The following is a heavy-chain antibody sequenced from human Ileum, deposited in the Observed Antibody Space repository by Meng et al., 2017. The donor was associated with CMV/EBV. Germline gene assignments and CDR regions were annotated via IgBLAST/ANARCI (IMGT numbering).Heavy chain of an antibody. CDR2: VSYGGDSK. Sequence: GGSLRLSCAASGFTFSSYALHWVRQAPGKGLEWVAAVSYGGDSKHYADSLKGRFTISRDNSKNTLYLQVNSLRAEDTAVYYCARDNDGKDYWGQGTLVTVSS. CDR3: ARDNDGKDY. CDR1: GFTFSSYA. D-gene: IGHD5-24*01. J-gene: IGHJ4*02. V-gene: IGHV3-30-3*01.